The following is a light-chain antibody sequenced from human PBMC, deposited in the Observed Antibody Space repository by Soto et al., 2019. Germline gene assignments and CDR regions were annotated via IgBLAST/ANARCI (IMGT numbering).Light chain of an antibody. V-gene: IGLV1-40*01. CDR3: QSYDSSLSGYV. CDR1: SSNIGAGYD. Sequence: QSVLTQPPSVSGAPGQRVTISCTGTSSNIGAGYDVHWYQLLPGTAPKLLIYGNNNRPSGVPDRFSGSKSGTSASLAITGLQAEDEADYYGQSYDSSLSGYVFGTGTKLTVL. CDR2: GNN. J-gene: IGLJ1*01.